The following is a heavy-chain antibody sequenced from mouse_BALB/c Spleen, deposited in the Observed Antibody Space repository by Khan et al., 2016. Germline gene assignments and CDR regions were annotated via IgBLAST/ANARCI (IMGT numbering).Heavy chain of an antibody. CDR1: GFNIKDTY. V-gene: IGHV14-3*02. J-gene: IGHJ3*01. D-gene: IGHD2-2*01. Sequence: VQLKESGAELVKPGASVKLSCTASGFNIKDTYMHWVKQRPEQGLEWIGRIDPANGNTNYDPKFQGKATITADTSSNTAYLQLSSLTSEDTAVYDCARGVKTWFAYWCQGTLVTGTA. CDR2: IDPANGNT. CDR3: ARGVKTWFAY.